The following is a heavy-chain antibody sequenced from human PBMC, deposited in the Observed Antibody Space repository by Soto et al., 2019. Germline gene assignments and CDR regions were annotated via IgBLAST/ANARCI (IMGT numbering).Heavy chain of an antibody. V-gene: IGHV4-31*03. CDR3: ATFVMYSSSPRFFDY. CDR1: GASISSGTYY. J-gene: IGHJ4*02. D-gene: IGHD6-19*01. CDR2: FYHSGDT. Sequence: QVQLQESGPGLVKPSQTLSLTCTVSGASISSGTYYWSWIRQHPGKGLEGIAYFYHSGDTFYNPSLRSRVTMSVDTSKNHFSLKLTSVTAADTAVYYCATFVMYSSSPRFFDYWGQGTLVTVSS.